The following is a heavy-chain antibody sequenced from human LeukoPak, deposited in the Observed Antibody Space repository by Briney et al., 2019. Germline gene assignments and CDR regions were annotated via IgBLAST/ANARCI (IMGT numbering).Heavy chain of an antibody. J-gene: IGHJ3*01. CDR2: ISGNGGVT. CDR1: GLTLRSYG. V-gene: IGHV3-23*01. D-gene: IGHD2-8*01. CDR3: AKDPNGDYIGAFDA. Sequence: GGSLRLSCAVSGLTLRSYGMTWVRQAPGKGLEWVSSISGNGGVTTYADSVKGRFTMSRDNSRNTLYLQMDSLRAEDTAVYYCAKDPNGDYIGAFDAWGQGTMVTVSS.